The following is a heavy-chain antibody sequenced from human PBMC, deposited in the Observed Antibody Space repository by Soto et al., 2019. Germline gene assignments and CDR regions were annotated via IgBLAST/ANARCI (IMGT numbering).Heavy chain of an antibody. CDR3: ARVLASDIVVVPAAPDFDY. CDR1: GYTFTSYG. CDR2: ISAYNGNT. D-gene: IGHD2-2*01. Sequence: ASVKVSCTASGYTFTSYGIIWVRQAPGQGLEWMGWISAYNGNTNYAQKLQGRVTMTTDTSTSTAYMELRSLRSDDTAVYYCARVLASDIVVVPAAPDFDYWGQGTLVTVSS. V-gene: IGHV1-18*01. J-gene: IGHJ4*02.